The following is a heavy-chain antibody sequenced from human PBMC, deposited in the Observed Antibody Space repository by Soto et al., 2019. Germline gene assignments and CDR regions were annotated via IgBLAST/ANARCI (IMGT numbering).Heavy chain of an antibody. CDR1: GGSISNYY. Sequence: QVPLQESGPGLVKPSETLSLSCTVSGGSISNYYWSWFRQTPGKGLEWIGYVNDSWGSNYNPSLQTRASISLDTSKRQFSLKLTSVTATDTAVDYCARQGFGALHGRVDVWGQGTTVTVSS. V-gene: IGHV4-59*08. CDR2: VNDSWGS. CDR3: ARQGFGALHGRVDV. D-gene: IGHD3-10*01. J-gene: IGHJ6*02.